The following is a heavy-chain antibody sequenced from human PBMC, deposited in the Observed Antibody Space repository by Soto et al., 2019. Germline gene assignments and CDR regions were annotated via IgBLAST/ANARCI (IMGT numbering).Heavy chain of an antibody. D-gene: IGHD3-22*01. Sequence: GGSLRLSCAASGFTFSSYSMNWVRQAPGKGLEWVSSISSSSSYIYYADSVKGRFTISRDNAKNSLYLQMNSLRAEDTAVYYCARDLTPDYYYDSSGYPADAFDIWGQGTMVTVSS. CDR2: ISSSSSYI. CDR3: ARDLTPDYYYDSSGYPADAFDI. V-gene: IGHV3-21*01. CDR1: GFTFSSYS. J-gene: IGHJ3*02.